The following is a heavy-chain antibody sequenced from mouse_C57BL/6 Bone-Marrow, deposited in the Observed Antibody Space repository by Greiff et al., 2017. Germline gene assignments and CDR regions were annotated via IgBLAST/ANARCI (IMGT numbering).Heavy chain of an antibody. D-gene: IGHD1-1*01. Sequence: EVKLMESGGGLVKPGGSLKLSCAASGFTFSDYGMHWVRQAPEKGLEWVAYISSGSSTIYYADTVKGRFTISRDNAKNTLFLQMTSLRSEDTAMYYCARRDTTVEYYFDYWGQGTTLTVSS. J-gene: IGHJ2*01. CDR3: ARRDTTVEYYFDY. CDR1: GFTFSDYG. V-gene: IGHV5-17*01. CDR2: ISSGSSTI.